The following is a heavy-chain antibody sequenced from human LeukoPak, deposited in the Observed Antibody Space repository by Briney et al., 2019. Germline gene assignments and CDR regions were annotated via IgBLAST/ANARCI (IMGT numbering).Heavy chain of an antibody. CDR2: ISSSGSTI. J-gene: IGHJ6*04. CDR3: AELGITMIGGV. V-gene: IGHV3-48*03. D-gene: IGHD3-10*02. CDR1: GFTFSSYE. Sequence: GGSLILSCEASGFTFSSYEMNWVRQAPGKGLEWVSSISSSGSTIYYADSVKGRFTISRDNAKNSLYMQMNSLGAEDTAVYYCAELGITMIGGVWGKGTTVTISS.